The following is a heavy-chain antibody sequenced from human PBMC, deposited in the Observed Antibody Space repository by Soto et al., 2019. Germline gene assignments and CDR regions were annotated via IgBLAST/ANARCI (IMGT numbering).Heavy chain of an antibody. D-gene: IGHD6-13*01. Sequence: ASVKVSCKASGCAFSSYAISCVRQAPGQGLEWMGGIIPIFGTANYAQKFQGRVTITADKSTSTAYMELSSLRSEDTAVYYCARGSSWYDENWFDPWGQGTLVTVSS. CDR3: ARGSSWYDENWFDP. J-gene: IGHJ5*02. CDR1: GCAFSSYA. V-gene: IGHV1-69*06. CDR2: IIPIFGTA.